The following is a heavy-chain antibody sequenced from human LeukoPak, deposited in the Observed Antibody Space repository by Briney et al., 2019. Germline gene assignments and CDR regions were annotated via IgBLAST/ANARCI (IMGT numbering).Heavy chain of an antibody. V-gene: IGHV1-18*04. CDR3: ASHLVGATQFDY. CDR2: ISAYNGNT. D-gene: IGHD1-26*01. J-gene: IGHJ4*02. CDR1: GYTFTGYY. Sequence: ASVKVSCKGSGYTFTGYYMHRVRQAPGQGLEWMGWISAYNGNTNYAQKLQGRVTMTTDTSTSTAYMELRSLRSDDTAVYYCASHLVGATQFDYWGQGTLVTVSS.